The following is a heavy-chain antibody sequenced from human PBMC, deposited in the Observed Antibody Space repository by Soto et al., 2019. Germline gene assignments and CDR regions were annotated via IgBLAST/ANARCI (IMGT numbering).Heavy chain of an antibody. CDR2: IGPESGAT. CDR3: GRGRSGQIVVFY. V-gene: IGHV1-2*02. Sequence: ASVKVSCKASGYTFTGHYIHWVRQAPEQGPEWMGEIGPESGATRYAQRFQGRVTMTRDTSITTVYMELNNLSPDDTAVYYCGRGRSGQIVVFYWGQGTPVTVSS. D-gene: IGHD1-26*01. J-gene: IGHJ4*02. CDR1: GYTFTGHY.